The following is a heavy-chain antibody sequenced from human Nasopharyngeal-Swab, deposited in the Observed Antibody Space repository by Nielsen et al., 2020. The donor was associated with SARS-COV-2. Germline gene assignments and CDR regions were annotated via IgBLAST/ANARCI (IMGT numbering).Heavy chain of an antibody. J-gene: IGHJ4*02. V-gene: IGHV4-61*01. D-gene: IGHD4-23*01. Sequence: SETLSLTCTVSGGSVSSGSYYWSWIRQPPGKGLEWIGYIYYSGSTNYNPSLKSRVTISVDTSKNQFSLKLSSVTAADTAVYYCARHSPMVVTPWTFDYWGQGTLVTVSS. CDR3: ARHSPMVVTPWTFDY. CDR2: IYYSGST. CDR1: GGSVSSGSYY.